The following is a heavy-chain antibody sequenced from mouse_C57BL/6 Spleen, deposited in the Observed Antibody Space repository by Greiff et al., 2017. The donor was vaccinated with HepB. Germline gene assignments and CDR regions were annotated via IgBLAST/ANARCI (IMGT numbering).Heavy chain of an antibody. D-gene: IGHD2-4*01. J-gene: IGHJ3*01. Sequence: VQLKESGPELVKPGASVKISCKASGYSFTGYYMHWVKQSHGNILDWIGYIYPYNGVSSYNQKFKGKATLTVDKSSSTAYMELRSLTSEDSAGDYCARSYYDYDPAWFAYWGQGTLVTVSA. CDR2: IYPYNGVS. CDR1: GYSFTGYY. CDR3: ARSYYDYDPAWFAY. V-gene: IGHV1-31*01.